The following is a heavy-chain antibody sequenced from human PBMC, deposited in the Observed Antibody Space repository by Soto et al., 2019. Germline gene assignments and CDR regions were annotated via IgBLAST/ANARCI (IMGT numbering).Heavy chain of an antibody. V-gene: IGHV4-34*01. CDR3: ARDGDGRMTTNPYYYNGMDV. J-gene: IGHJ6*02. CDR1: GDSLRGQS. Sequence: QVQLQQWGAGLLKASETLSLTCAVVGDSLRGQSWNWIRQSPGKGLEWIGEIDQSGGTNYNPSLKSRAIISDDTSKNQFSLKLSSVTAADTAVYYCARDGDGRMTTNPYYYNGMDVWGPGTTVTVSS. CDR2: IDQSGGT. D-gene: IGHD4-4*01.